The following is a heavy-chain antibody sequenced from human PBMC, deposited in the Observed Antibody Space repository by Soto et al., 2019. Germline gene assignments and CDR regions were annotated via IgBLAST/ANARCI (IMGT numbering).Heavy chain of an antibody. CDR2: ISYDGSNK. J-gene: IGHJ6*02. V-gene: IGHV3-30-3*01. D-gene: IGHD4-17*01. CDR1: GFTFSSYA. CDR3: ARLGTTVTTYYGMDV. Sequence: PGGSLRLSCAASGFTFSSYAMHWVRQAPGKGLEWVAVISYDGSNKYYADSVKGRFTISRDNSKNTLYLQMNSLRAEDMAVYYCARLGTTVTTYYGMDVWGQGTKVTVSS.